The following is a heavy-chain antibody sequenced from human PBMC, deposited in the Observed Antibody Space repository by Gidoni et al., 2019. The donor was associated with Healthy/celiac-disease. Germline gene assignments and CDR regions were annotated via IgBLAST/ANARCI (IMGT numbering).Heavy chain of an antibody. V-gene: IGHV4-34*01. CDR1: GGSFSGYY. J-gene: IGHJ5*02. Sequence: QVQLQQWGAGLLKPSETLSLTCAVYGGSFSGYYWSWLRQPPGTGLEWIGEINHSGSTNYNPSLKSRVTISVDTSKNQFSLKLSSVTAADTAVYYCARGKYYYDVRRRNWFDPWGQGTLVTVSS. CDR3: ARGKYYYDVRRRNWFDP. D-gene: IGHD3-22*01. CDR2: INHSGST.